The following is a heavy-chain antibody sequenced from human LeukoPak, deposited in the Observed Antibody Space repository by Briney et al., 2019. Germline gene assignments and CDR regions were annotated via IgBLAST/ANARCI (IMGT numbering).Heavy chain of an antibody. V-gene: IGHV1-18*01. J-gene: IGHJ4*02. Sequence: ASVKVSCKASGYTFTTYGISWVRRAPGQGLEWMGWTSTYYGYTKYAQKVQGRVTMTTDTSTSTAYMELRSLRSDDTAVYYCARDVLPGYCTTSTCPTFDYWGQGTLVTVSS. CDR3: ARDVLPGYCTTSTCPTFDY. CDR2: TSTYYGYT. D-gene: IGHD2-8*01. CDR1: GYTFTTYG.